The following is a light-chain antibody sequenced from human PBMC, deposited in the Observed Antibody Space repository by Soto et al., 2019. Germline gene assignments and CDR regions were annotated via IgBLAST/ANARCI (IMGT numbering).Light chain of an antibody. V-gene: IGKV3-11*01. J-gene: IGKJ4*01. Sequence: ETLLTQSPATLSLSPGQRATLSCRASQSVVSHLAWYQQKPGQAPRLLIYDASNRATGVPARFSGSGSGTDFTIAIDSLEPEDFAVYYCQHRSSWPLTFGGGTKVDIK. CDR3: QHRSSWPLT. CDR1: QSVVSH. CDR2: DAS.